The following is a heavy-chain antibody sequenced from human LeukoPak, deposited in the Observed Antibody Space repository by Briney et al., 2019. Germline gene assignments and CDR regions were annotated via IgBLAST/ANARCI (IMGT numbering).Heavy chain of an antibody. J-gene: IGHJ4*02. CDR2: ISAYNGNT. CDR1: GYTFTGYY. V-gene: IGHV1-18*04. D-gene: IGHD3-3*01. Sequence: GASVKVSCKASGYTFTGYYVLWVRQAPGQGLEWMGWISAYNGNTNYAQKLQGRVTMTTDTSTSTAYLELRSLRSDDTAVYYCATGWSGYYRWRLDYWGQGTLVTVSS. CDR3: ATGWSGYYRWRLDY.